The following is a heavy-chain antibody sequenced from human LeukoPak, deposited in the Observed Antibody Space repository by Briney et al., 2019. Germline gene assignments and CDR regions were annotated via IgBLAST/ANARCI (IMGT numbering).Heavy chain of an antibody. CDR2: ISPNSGGT. V-gene: IGHV1-2*02. CDR3: ARVSGYNYGYFDS. Sequence: GSSVKVSCKASGGTFSSYAISWVRQAPGQGLEWMAWISPNSGGTNYAQKFQGRVTMTWDTSISTAYLELSGLRSDDTAVYYCARVSGYNYGYFDSWGQGTLVTVSS. J-gene: IGHJ4*02. D-gene: IGHD5-18*01. CDR1: GGTFSSYA.